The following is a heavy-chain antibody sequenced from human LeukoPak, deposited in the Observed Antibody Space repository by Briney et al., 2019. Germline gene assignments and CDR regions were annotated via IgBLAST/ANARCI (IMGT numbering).Heavy chain of an antibody. CDR3: ARARLNYYDSSGKSYYFDY. CDR2: INWNGGNT. J-gene: IGHJ4*02. V-gene: IGHV3-20*04. Sequence: GGSLRLSCAASGFTFADYGMSWVRQAPGKGLEWVSDINWNGGNTGYTDSVKGRFAISRDNAKNSLYLQMNSLRAEDTALYYCARARLNYYDSSGKSYYFDYWGQGTLVTVSS. CDR1: GFTFADYG. D-gene: IGHD3-22*01.